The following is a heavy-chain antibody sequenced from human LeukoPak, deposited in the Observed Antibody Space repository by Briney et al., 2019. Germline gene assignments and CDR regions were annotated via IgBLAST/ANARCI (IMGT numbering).Heavy chain of an antibody. Sequence: GGSLRLSCAASGFTFSSYSMNWVRQAPGKGLEWVSSISSSSSYIYYADSVKGRFTISRDNAKNSLYLQMNSLRAEDTAVYYCARCRDGYEIPDYWGQGTLVTVSS. CDR1: GFTFSSYS. J-gene: IGHJ4*02. D-gene: IGHD5-12*01. V-gene: IGHV3-21*01. CDR2: ISSSSSYI. CDR3: ARCRDGYEIPDY.